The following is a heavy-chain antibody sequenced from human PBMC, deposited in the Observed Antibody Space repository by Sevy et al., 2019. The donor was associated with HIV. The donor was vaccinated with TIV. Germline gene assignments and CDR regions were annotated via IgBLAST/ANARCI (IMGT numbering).Heavy chain of an antibody. D-gene: IGHD6-19*01. CDR3: ARPGSGWFEFDS. CDR1: GFTFSRYS. V-gene: IGHV3-48*02. CDR2: IGSTGPTI. Sequence: GGSLRLSCVASGFTFSRYSMNWVRQAPGKGLEWVSNIGSTGPTIYYADSVKGRFTISRDNAKNSLYLLMNSLREEDTAVYYCARPGSGWFEFDSWGQGTLVTVSS. J-gene: IGHJ4*02.